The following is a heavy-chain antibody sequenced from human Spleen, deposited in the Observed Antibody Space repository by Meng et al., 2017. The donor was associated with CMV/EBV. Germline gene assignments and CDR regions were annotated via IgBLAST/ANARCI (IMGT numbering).Heavy chain of an antibody. CDR2: ISSSHSDI. D-gene: IGHD1-26*01. CDR3: ARDRLGIYGMDV. Sequence: GESLKISCAASGFTFNIYSINWVRQAPGKGLAWVSSISSSHSDIDYADSVRGRFTMSRDNAKNSVYLQMDSLRGEDTAVYYCARDRLGIYGMDVWCQGTTVTVSS. V-gene: IGHV3-21*01. J-gene: IGHJ6*02. CDR1: GFTFNIYS.